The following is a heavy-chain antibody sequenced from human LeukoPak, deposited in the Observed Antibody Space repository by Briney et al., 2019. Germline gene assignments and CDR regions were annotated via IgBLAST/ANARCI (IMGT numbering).Heavy chain of an antibody. D-gene: IGHD3-10*01. CDR1: GGSISSSNW. Sequence: SGTLSLTCAVSGGSISSSNWWSWVRQPPGKGLEWVGEIYHSGSTNYNPSLKSRVTISVDKSKNQFSLKLSSVTAADTAVYYCARDLLWQDYYGSGTQPYRLFDYWGQGTLVTVSS. CDR2: IYHSGST. J-gene: IGHJ4*02. V-gene: IGHV4-4*02. CDR3: ARDLLWQDYYGSGTQPYRLFDY.